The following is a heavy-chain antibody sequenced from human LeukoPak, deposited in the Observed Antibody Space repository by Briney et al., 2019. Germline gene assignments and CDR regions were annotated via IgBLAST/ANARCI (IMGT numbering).Heavy chain of an antibody. D-gene: IGHD6-13*01. V-gene: IGHV5-51*01. Sequence: GAPLNTSCQASGSSFTTYWIGWVPQLPGKGLGWMGIIYPGDSDTSYSPSFQGQVTISADMSIMTAYLQWSRLKASDTAMYYCAKTGIATTGTPNFFDYWGQGTLVTVSS. CDR1: GSSFTTYW. J-gene: IGHJ4*02. CDR3: AKTGIATTGTPNFFDY. CDR2: IYPGDSDT.